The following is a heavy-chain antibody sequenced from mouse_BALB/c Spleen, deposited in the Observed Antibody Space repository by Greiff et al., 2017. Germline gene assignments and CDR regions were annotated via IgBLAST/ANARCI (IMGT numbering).Heavy chain of an antibody. CDR1: GYSITSDYA. J-gene: IGHJ2*01. D-gene: IGHD3-1*01. V-gene: IGHV3-2*02. CDR2: ISYSGST. CDR3: AREQLGAFDY. Sequence: EVQLQQSGPGLVKPSQSLSLTCTVTGYSITSDYAWNWIRQFPGNKLEWMGYISYSGSTSYNPSLKSRISITRDTSKNQFFLQLNSVTTEDTATYYCAREQLGAFDYWGQGTTLTVSS.